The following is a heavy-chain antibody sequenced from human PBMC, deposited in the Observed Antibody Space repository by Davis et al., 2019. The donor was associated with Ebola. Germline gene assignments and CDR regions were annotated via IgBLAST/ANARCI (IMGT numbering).Heavy chain of an antibody. J-gene: IGHJ6*02. Sequence: LRLSCAVSGAFVSSGGYSWIWIRQPPGKGLEWIGYYYYTGSTYYSPSLRSRVTISEDTSKNQFSLKLSSVTAADTAVYYCAREDGDWNDVRYYYYYGMDVWGQGTTVTVSS. CDR3: AREDGDWNDVRYYYYYGMDV. D-gene: IGHD1-1*01. V-gene: IGHV4-30-4*07. CDR1: GAFVSSGGYS. CDR2: YYYTGST.